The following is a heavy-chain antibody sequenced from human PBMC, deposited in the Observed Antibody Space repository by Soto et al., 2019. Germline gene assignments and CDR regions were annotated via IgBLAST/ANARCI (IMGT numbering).Heavy chain of an antibody. J-gene: IGHJ5*02. CDR3: VRDESFRDSSAP. Sequence: GWSLRLSCAGSGFTFSTFSMNWVRQAPGKGLEWVSIIYGNAGATFYADSVKGRFTISRDNSRNRLYLEMNTLQVHDTGVYYCVRDESFRDSSAPWGQGTLVTVSX. CDR2: IYGNAGAT. V-gene: IGHV3-23*01. D-gene: IGHD3-22*01. CDR1: GFTFSTFS.